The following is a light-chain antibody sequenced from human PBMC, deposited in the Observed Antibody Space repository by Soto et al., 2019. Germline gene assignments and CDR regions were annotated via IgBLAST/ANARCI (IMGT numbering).Light chain of an antibody. CDR1: SSDVGSYNY. V-gene: IGLV2-14*01. CDR3: SSYTTRTTLYV. J-gene: IGLJ1*01. CDR2: EVS. Sequence: QSALTQPASVSGSPGQSITISCTGTSSDVGSYNYVSWYQLHPGKAPKLMICEVSNRPSGVSNRFSGSKSGDTASLTISGLQAEDEADYYCSSYTTRTTLYVFGTGTKVTVL.